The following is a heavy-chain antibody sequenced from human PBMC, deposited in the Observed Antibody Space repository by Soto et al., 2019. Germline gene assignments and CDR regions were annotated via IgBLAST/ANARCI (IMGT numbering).Heavy chain of an antibody. CDR2: IGVVSGST. V-gene: IGHV1-58*02. Sequence: QMQLVQSAAEVREPGTSVRVSCRASGFDFGSFGIQFLRQTRGRGLEWIGWIGVVSGSTNYARQFQGRVAISRAMSSSTAYWDLYDLKSDDTAVYFFSADHPHMAMGWPVWGQGTTVTVSS. J-gene: IGHJ6*02. D-gene: IGHD1-26*01. CDR3: SADHPHMAMGWPV. CDR1: GFDFGSFG.